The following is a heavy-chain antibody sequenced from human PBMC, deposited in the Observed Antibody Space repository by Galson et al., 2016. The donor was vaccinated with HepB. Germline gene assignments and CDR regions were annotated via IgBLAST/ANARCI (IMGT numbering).Heavy chain of an antibody. CDR1: GFTFKSYA. J-gene: IGHJ5*02. CDR2: ISDDGNNK. V-gene: IGHV3-30-3*01. CDR3: ATGLWGSLNWFDP. D-gene: IGHD3-16*01. Sequence: SLRLSCAASGFTFKSYAIHWVRQAPGKGLEWVAVISDDGNNKYYAGSVKGRCTISRDNSNNTLWLQMNSLRLEDTAIYYCATGLWGSLNWFDPWGQGTPVTVSS.